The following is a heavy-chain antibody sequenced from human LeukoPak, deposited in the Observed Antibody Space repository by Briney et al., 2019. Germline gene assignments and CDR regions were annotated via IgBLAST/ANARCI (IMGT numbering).Heavy chain of an antibody. CDR3: ARGGETYYDFLPAYYNYYYMDV. CDR2: IYHSGST. D-gene: IGHD3-3*01. Sequence: PSETLSLTCTVSGYSISSGYYWGWIRQPPGKGLEWIGSIYHSGSTYYNPSLKSRVTISVDTSKNQFSLKLSSVTAADTAVYYWARGGETYYDFLPAYYNYYYMDVGGKGTTVTVSS. CDR1: GYSISSGYY. V-gene: IGHV4-38-2*02. J-gene: IGHJ6*03.